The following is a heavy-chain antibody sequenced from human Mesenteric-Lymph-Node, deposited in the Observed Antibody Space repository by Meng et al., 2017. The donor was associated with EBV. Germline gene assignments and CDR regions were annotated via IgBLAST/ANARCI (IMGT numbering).Heavy chain of an antibody. V-gene: IGHV3-15*01. J-gene: IGHJ4*02. CDR3: TTSMGVTGTDY. Sequence: VQLGEVGGGLVEPGGSLRLTCVASGFTFSNIWMVWVRQAPGKGLEWVGLIKSKADGGTSKYAAPVRGRFTISRDDSRNTLYLQMDSPRTDDTAVYYCTTSMGVTGTDYWGQGTLVTVSS. D-gene: IGHD2-21*02. CDR1: GFTFSNIW. CDR2: IKSKADGGTS.